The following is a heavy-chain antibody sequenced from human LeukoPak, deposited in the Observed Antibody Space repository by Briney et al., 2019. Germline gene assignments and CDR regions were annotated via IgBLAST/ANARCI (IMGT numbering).Heavy chain of an antibody. CDR1: GRTFSSNS. V-gene: IGHV3-48*01. D-gene: IGHD1-26*01. J-gene: IGHJ4*02. Sequence: GGSLRLSCAASGRTFSSNSMNWVRQAPGKGLEWVSHISSSSNTIYYAESVKGRFTISRDNAKNSLYLQMNSLRVEDTAVYYCLGGVVGIGGQGTLVTVSS. CDR2: ISSSSNTI. CDR3: LGGVVGI.